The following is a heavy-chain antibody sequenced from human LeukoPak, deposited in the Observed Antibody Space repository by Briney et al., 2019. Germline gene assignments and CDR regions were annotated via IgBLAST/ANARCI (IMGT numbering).Heavy chain of an antibody. CDR1: GFTVSSNY. D-gene: IGHD5-24*01. J-gene: IGHJ4*02. CDR2: IYRGDST. V-gene: IGHV3-53*05. Sequence: GGSLRLSCAASGFTVSSNYMSWVRQAPGKGLEWVSVIYRGDSTYYADSVKGRFTISRDNSKNTLYLQMNSLRAEDTAVYYCAKEDGYGAPRGGDLDYWGQGTLVTVSS. CDR3: AKEDGYGAPRGGDLDY.